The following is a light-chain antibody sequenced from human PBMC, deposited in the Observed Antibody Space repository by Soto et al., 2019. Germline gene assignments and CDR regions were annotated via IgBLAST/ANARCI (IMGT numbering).Light chain of an antibody. CDR1: QSIATY. Sequence: DIQMTQSPSTLSASVGDRVTITCRASQSIATYLTWYQQKPGKAPKLLIYDASSLKSGVPSRFSGSGSGTEFTLTISSLQPDDFATYYCQHYNSYPITFGQGTQLEIK. CDR3: QHYNSYPIT. V-gene: IGKV1-5*01. J-gene: IGKJ5*01. CDR2: DAS.